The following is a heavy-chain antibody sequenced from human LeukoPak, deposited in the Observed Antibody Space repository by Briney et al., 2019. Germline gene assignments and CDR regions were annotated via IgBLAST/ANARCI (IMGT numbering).Heavy chain of an antibody. CDR3: ATGAPASGSGSYWEYFQH. CDR2: ISSSSSTT. D-gene: IGHD3-10*01. CDR1: GFTFSTYS. Sequence: GGSLRLSCAASGFTFSTYSMNWVRQAPGKGLEWLSYISSSSSTTSYADSVRGRFTISRDNAKNALFLQMNSLRAEDTAVYFCATGAPASGSGSYWEYFQHWGQGTLVTVSS. J-gene: IGHJ1*01. V-gene: IGHV3-48*04.